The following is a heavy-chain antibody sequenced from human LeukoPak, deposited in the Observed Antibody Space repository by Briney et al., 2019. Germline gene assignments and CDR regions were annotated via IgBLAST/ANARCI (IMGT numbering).Heavy chain of an antibody. Sequence: GRSLRLSCAASGFTFSSYGMHWVRQAPGKGLEWVAGISHDESNKYYVDSVKGRFTISRDDSKNTLYLDMNSLTAEDTAVYYCAKAPYYFDRSGYYPAYYFDYWGQGTLVTVSS. CDR3: AKAPYYFDRSGYYPAYYFDY. CDR1: GFTFSSYG. J-gene: IGHJ4*02. CDR2: ISHDESNK. D-gene: IGHD3-22*01. V-gene: IGHV3-30*18.